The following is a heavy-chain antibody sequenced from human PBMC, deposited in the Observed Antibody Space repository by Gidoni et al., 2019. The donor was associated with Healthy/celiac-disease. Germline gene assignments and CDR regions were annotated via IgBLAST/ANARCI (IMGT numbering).Heavy chain of an antibody. V-gene: IGHV3-23*01. CDR2: ISGSCGST. CDR1: GCTFSSFA. J-gene: IGHJ4*02. CDR3: AKDRYSGSYYGFDY. D-gene: IGHD1-26*01. Sequence: EVQLLESGGGLVQPGGSLRLSCAAPGCTFSSFAMSWVRQAPGKGLGWVSAISGSCGSTSYADSVKGRFTISRDNSKNTLYLQMNSLRAEDTAVYYCAKDRYSGSYYGFDYWGQGTLVTVSS.